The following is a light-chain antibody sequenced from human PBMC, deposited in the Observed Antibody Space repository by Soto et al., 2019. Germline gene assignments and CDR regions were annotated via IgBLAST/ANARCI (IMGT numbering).Light chain of an antibody. CDR2: DVS. CDR3: SSYAGSNNLL. J-gene: IGLJ1*01. V-gene: IGLV2-14*01. CDR1: SSDVGGYNY. Sequence: QSVLTQPASVSGSPGQSITISCTGTSSDVGGYNYVSWYQQHPGKAPKLMIYDVSHRPSGVSDRFSGSKSGNTASLTISGLQAEDEADYYCSSYAGSNNLLFGTGTKVTVL.